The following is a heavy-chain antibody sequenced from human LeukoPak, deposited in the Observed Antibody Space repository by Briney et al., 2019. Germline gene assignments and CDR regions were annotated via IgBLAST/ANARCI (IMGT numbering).Heavy chain of an antibody. CDR1: GYTFTSYA. V-gene: IGHV1-3*01. CDR3: AREKYGSGSYSYYFDY. J-gene: IGHJ4*02. D-gene: IGHD3-10*01. CDR2: INAGNGNT. Sequence: ASVKVSCKASGYTFTSYAMHWVRQAPGQRLEWMGWINAGNGNTKYSQKFQGRVTITRDTSASIAYMELSSLRSEDTAVYYCAREKYGSGSYSYYFDYWGQGTLVTVSS.